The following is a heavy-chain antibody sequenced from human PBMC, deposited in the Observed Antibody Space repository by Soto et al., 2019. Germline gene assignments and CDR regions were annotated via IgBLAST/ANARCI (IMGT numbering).Heavy chain of an antibody. J-gene: IGHJ5*01. Sequence: SETLSLTCAVYGGSFSGHSWTWIRQSPGKGLEWIGDINHSGRVNYSPSLKSRVTISLDTSKNQFSLTLSAVTAADTAMYYCSTRAYDTNGYYRFDTWGQGTLVTVSS. CDR2: INHSGRV. CDR3: STRAYDTNGYYRFDT. D-gene: IGHD3-22*01. CDR1: GGSFSGHS. V-gene: IGHV4-34*01.